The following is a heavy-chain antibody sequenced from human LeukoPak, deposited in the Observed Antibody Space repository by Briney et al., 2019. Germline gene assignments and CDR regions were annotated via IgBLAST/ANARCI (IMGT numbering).Heavy chain of an antibody. D-gene: IGHD5-24*01. V-gene: IGHV3-9*01. CDR2: ISWNSGSI. CDR1: GFTFDDYA. CDR3: AKDLGDGYYNYYGMDV. Sequence: LSGGSLRLSCAASGFTFDDYAMPWVRQAPGKGLEWVSGISWNSGSIGYADSVKGRFTISRDNAKNSLYLQMNSLRAEDTALYYCAKDLGDGYYNYYGMDVWGQGTTVTVSS. J-gene: IGHJ6*02.